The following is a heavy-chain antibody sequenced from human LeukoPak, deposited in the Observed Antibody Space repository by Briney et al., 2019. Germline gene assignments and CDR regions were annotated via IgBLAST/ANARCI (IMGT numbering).Heavy chain of an antibody. J-gene: IGHJ4*02. CDR2: IIPIFGTA. V-gene: IGHV1-69*13. CDR1: GGTFSSYA. Sequence: SVKVSCKASGGTFSSYAISWVRQAPGQGLEWMGGIIPIFGTANYAQKFQGRVTITADESTSTAYMELSSLRSEDTAVYYCSRHHCSSTSCYIDYWGQGTLVTVSS. D-gene: IGHD2-2*02. CDR3: SRHHCSSTSCYIDY.